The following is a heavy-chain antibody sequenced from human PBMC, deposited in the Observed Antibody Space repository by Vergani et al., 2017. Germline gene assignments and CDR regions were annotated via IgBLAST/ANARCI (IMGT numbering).Heavy chain of an antibody. Sequence: EVQLVESGGGLIQPGGSLRLSCAASGLTVSSNYMNWVRQAPGKGLEWVSVIYSGGRTYSADAVKGRFTISRDNSKNKLYLKMNSLRAEDTAVYYCATDYGGNDQGYYYYGMDVWGQGTTVTVSS. CDR3: ATDYGGNDQGYYYYGMDV. J-gene: IGHJ6*02. CDR2: IYSGGRT. CDR1: GLTVSSNY. V-gene: IGHV3-53*01. D-gene: IGHD4-23*01.